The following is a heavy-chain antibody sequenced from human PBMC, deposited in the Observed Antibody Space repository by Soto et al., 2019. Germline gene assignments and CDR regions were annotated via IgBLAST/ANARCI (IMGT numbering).Heavy chain of an antibody. J-gene: IGHJ5*02. D-gene: IGHD3-3*01. Sequence: SVKVSCKASGGTFSSYAISWVRQAPGQGLEWMGGIIPIFGTANYAQKFQGRVTITTDASMSTAYMELSSLRSEDTAVYYCASGLPTIFRVLVYWFDLSGPGTQVTVSS. V-gene: IGHV1-69*05. CDR1: GGTFSSYA. CDR3: ASGLPTIFRVLVYWFDL. CDR2: IIPIFGTA.